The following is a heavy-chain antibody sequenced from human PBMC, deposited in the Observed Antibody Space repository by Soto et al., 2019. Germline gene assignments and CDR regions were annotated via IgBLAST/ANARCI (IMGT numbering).Heavy chain of an antibody. CDR2: IKTKSSGGTK. V-gene: IGHV3-15*01. CDR3: TPLASGHYGYDF. CDR1: GFAFSDAS. J-gene: IGHJ4*02. Sequence: DVQLVESGGDLVKPGGSLRLSCAASGFAFSDASMSWVRRPPGKGREGLARIKTKSSGGTKDYAAPVKGRFTISRDDSKNTVYLQMDSLKAEDTAVYSCTPLASGHYGYDFWGQGTLVTVSS. D-gene: IGHD3-3*01.